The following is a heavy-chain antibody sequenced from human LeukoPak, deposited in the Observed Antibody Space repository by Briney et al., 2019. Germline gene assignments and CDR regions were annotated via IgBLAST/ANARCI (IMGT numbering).Heavy chain of an antibody. D-gene: IGHD5-12*01. Sequence: KTGGSLRLPCAASGFTFSGYTLNWVRQAPGKGLEWVSSISSSGSYMYYADSVKGRFTISRDSAKNSLYLQMNSLRAEDTAVYYCARAGYSGYVYLFDYWGQGALVTVSS. CDR1: GFTFSGYT. CDR3: ARAGYSGYVYLFDY. V-gene: IGHV3-21*06. J-gene: IGHJ4*02. CDR2: ISSSGSYM.